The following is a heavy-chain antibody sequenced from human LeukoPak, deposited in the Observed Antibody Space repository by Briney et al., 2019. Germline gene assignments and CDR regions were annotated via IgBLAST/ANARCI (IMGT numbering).Heavy chain of an antibody. CDR2: IKSKTDGGTT. D-gene: IGHD2-2*02. Sequence: GGSLRLSCTASGLTFSKAWMGWVRQAPGKGPEWVGRIKSKTDGGTTDYAAPVNDRFTISRDDSENTLYLQMNSLKTEDTAVYYCTTGDCRSTSCYTDYYYYYMDVWGKGTTVTVSS. CDR1: GLTFSKAW. J-gene: IGHJ6*03. CDR3: TTGDCRSTSCYTDYYYYYMDV. V-gene: IGHV3-15*01.